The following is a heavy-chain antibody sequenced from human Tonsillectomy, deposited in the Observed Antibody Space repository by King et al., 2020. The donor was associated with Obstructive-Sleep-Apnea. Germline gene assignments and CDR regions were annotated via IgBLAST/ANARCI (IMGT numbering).Heavy chain of an antibody. CDR3: LKDYDYGDFFDY. V-gene: IGHV3-9*01. CDR2: ISWNSGSI. J-gene: IGHJ4*02. Sequence: VQLVESGGGVVQPGRSLRLSCAASGFPFDDYAMHGVRLAPGKGLEWVSGISWNSGSIDYSAPVKGRFTIYRDNTKNSLYLQMNSLRTEDTALYYCLKDYDYGDFFDYWGQGTLVTVSS. D-gene: IGHD4-17*01. CDR1: GFPFDDYA.